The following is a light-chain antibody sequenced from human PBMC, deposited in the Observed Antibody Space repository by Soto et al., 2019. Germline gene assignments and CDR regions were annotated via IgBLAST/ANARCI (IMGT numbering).Light chain of an antibody. J-gene: IGKJ1*01. Sequence: DIQMTQSTSSLSASVGDRVTITCRASQSISSYLNWYQQKPGKAPKLLIYAASSLQSGVPSRFSGSGSGTDFTLTISSLQPEHFATYYCQQSYSTPWTFGQGTKVDI. CDR3: QQSYSTPWT. V-gene: IGKV1-39*01. CDR1: QSISSY. CDR2: AAS.